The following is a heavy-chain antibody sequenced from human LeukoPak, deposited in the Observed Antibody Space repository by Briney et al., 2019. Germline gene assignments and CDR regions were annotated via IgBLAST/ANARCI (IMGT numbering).Heavy chain of an antibody. CDR2: ISGSTGNT. CDR1: GFTFSSYA. J-gene: IGHJ4*02. V-gene: IGHV3-23*01. D-gene: IGHD5-24*01. Sequence: GGSLRLSCAASGFTFSSYAMSWVRQAPGKGLEWVSTISGSTGNTYYADSVKGRFTISRDNSKNTLYLQMNSLGAEDTAVYYCAKDGMATISYYFDYWGQGTLVTVSS. CDR3: AKDGMATISYYFDY.